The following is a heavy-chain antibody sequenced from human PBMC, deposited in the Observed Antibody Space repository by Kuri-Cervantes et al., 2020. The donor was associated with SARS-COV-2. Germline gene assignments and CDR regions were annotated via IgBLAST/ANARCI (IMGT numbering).Heavy chain of an antibody. V-gene: IGHV1-18*04. CDR1: GYTFTSYG. J-gene: IGHJ5*02. D-gene: IGHD3-10*01. Sequence: ASVKVSCKASGYTFTSYGISWVRQAPGQGLEWMGWISAYNGNTNYAQKLQGRVTMTTDTSTSTAYMELRSLRSEDTAVYYCAETYYYGSGSYGWFDPWGQGTLVTVSS. CDR3: AETYYYGSGSYGWFDP. CDR2: ISAYNGNT.